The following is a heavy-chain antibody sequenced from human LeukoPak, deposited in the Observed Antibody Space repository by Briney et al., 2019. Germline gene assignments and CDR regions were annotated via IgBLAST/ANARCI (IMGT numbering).Heavy chain of an antibody. Sequence: GGSLRLSCEGSGFAFTPYWMTWVRQAPGKGLEWVANIKQDGSEEYYADSVKGRFTISRDNAKNSLYLQMSSLRAEDTAFYYCARGRGGDWGQGALVTVSS. CDR1: GFAFTPYW. V-gene: IGHV3-7*03. J-gene: IGHJ4*02. CDR3: ARGRGGD. D-gene: IGHD2-15*01. CDR2: IKQDGSEE.